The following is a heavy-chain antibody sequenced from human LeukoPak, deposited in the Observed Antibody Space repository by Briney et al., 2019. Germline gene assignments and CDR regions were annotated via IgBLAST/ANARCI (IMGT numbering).Heavy chain of an antibody. J-gene: IGHJ4*02. CDR2: ISWNSGSI. V-gene: IGHV3-9*01. D-gene: IGHD4-23*01. Sequence: GGSLRLSCAASGFTFDDYAMHWVRQAPGKGLGWVSGISWNSGSIGYADSVKGRFTISRDNAKNSLYLQMDSLRAEDTALYYCAKDIMSTVVTRSYFDYWGQGTLVTVSS. CDR1: GFTFDDYA. CDR3: AKDIMSTVVTRSYFDY.